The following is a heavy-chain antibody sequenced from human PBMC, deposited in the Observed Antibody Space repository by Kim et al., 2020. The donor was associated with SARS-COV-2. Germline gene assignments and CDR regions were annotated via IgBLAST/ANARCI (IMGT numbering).Heavy chain of an antibody. Sequence: NPPPKRRVTISVDTSKTQFSLKLTSVTAADTAVYYCARHKSSGSYYFDYWGQGTLVTVSS. CDR3: ARHKSSGSYYFDY. V-gene: IGHV4-59*08. D-gene: IGHD1-26*01. J-gene: IGHJ4*02.